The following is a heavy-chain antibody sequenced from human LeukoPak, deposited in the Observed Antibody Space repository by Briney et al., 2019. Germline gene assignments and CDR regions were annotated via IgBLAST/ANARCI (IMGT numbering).Heavy chain of an antibody. J-gene: IGHJ3*02. CDR2: ISGRGDTT. D-gene: IGHD3-22*01. Sequence: GGSLRLSCVASEFTVNNYAVSWVRQAPGKGLEWVSTISGRGDTTYYADSVKGRFTISRDNSNNSVFLQMNSLRVDDAAVYYCARDAPYYYDSSGPKAFGIWGQGTMVTVSS. CDR1: EFTVNNYA. V-gene: IGHV3-23*01. CDR3: ARDAPYYYDSSGPKAFGI.